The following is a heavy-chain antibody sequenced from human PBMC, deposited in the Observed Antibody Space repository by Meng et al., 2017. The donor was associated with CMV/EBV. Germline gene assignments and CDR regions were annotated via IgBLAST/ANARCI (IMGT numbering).Heavy chain of an antibody. D-gene: IGHD3-10*01. CDR2: INHSGST. V-gene: IGHV4-34*01. J-gene: IGHJ6*02. CDR3: ATLYSGSYYYYYYYYGMDV. CDR1: GGSFSGCY. Sequence: SETLSLTCAVYGGSFSGCYWSWIRQPPGKGLEWIGEINHSGSTNYNPSLKSRVAISVDTSKKQFSLKLSSVTAADTAVYYCATLYSGSYYYYYYYYGMDVWGQGTTVTVSS.